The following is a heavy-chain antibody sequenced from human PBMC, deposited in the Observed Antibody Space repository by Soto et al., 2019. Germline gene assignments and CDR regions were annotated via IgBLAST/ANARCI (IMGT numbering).Heavy chain of an antibody. J-gene: IGHJ5*02. Sequence: SETLSLTCSVSGGTISGYYWTWIRQPAGKGLVWIGRIYSSGNTKYNPSLQSRVTMSLDTSNNQFSLRLTSVTAADTAVYYCARGQRFSDWFDPWGQGTLVTVSS. V-gene: IGHV4-4*07. CDR2: IYSSGNT. CDR1: GGTISGYY. CDR3: ARGQRFSDWFDP. D-gene: IGHD3-3*01.